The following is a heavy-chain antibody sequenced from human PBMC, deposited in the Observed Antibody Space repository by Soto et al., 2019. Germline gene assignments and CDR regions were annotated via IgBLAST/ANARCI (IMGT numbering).Heavy chain of an antibody. CDR1: GGSISTSGFY. Sequence: SETLSLTCTVSGGSISTSGFYWGWIRQPPGKGPEYIGSIYYGGNSYYNPSLESRVALSVDTSRNQFSLKLRSVTAADTAVYYCAGQHPDYSSSNAVDLWGQGTAVTVSS. CDR2: IYYGGNS. CDR3: AGQHPDYSSSNAVDL. D-gene: IGHD3-16*01. J-gene: IGHJ6*02. V-gene: IGHV4-39*01.